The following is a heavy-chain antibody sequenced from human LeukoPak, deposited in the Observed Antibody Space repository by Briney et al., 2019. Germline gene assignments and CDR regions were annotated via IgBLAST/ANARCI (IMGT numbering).Heavy chain of an antibody. D-gene: IGHD7-27*01. Sequence: SETLSLTCTVSGGSISSYYWSWIRQSPGKGLEWIGYIYYTETSYNPSLKSRVTISADTSKNQFSLKLYSVTAADTAVYYCATRKLGNDYWGQGTLVTVSS. J-gene: IGHJ4*02. CDR3: ATRKLGNDY. CDR2: IYYTET. V-gene: IGHV4-59*01. CDR1: GGSISSYY.